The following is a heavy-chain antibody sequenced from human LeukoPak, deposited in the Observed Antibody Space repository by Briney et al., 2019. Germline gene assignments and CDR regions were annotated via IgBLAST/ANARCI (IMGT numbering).Heavy chain of an antibody. V-gene: IGHV4-59*11. J-gene: IGHJ3*02. CDR3: ARDPTTVTKGLDI. CDR2: VSYIGST. D-gene: IGHD4-17*01. Sequence: SETLSLTCTVSGDSFSSHYWSWVRQPPGRGLEWIGYVSYIGSTNYNPSLKSRVTISVDTSKNQFSLRLSSVTAADTAVYYCARDPTTVTKGLDIWGQGTMVTVSS. CDR1: GDSFSSHY.